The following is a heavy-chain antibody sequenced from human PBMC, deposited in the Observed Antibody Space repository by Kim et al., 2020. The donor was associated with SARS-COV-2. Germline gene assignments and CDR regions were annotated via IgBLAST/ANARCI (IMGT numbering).Heavy chain of an antibody. CDR1: GFTFSSYG. D-gene: IGHD2-2*01. J-gene: IGHJ4*02. V-gene: IGHV3-30*18. CDR2: ISYDGSNK. CDR3: AKDPRYCSSTSCYDY. Sequence: GGSLRLSCAASGFTFSSYGMHWVRQAPGKGLEWVAVISYDGSNKYYADSVKGRFTISRDNSKNTLYLQMNSLRAEDTAVYYCAKDPRYCSSTSCYDYWGQGTLVTVSS.